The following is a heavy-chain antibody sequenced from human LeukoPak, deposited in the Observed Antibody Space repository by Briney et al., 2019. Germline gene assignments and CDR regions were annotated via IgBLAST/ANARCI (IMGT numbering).Heavy chain of an antibody. V-gene: IGHV7-4-1*02. CDR1: GYTLTSYA. CDR2: INTKTGNP. CDR3: ARISGDFGHLGDP. D-gene: IGHD3-16*01. Sequence: ASVKVSCKASGYTLTSYAMNWVRQAPGHGLEWMGWINTKTGNPTYAQGFTGRFVFSLDTSVSTAFLQISSLKAEDTAVYYCARISGDFGHLGDPWGQGTLVTVSS. J-gene: IGHJ5*02.